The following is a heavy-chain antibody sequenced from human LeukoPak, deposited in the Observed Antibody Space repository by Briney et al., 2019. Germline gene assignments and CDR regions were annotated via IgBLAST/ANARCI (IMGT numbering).Heavy chain of an antibody. V-gene: IGHV1-18*01. CDR2: ISAYNGNT. J-gene: IGHJ4*02. Sequence: ASVKVSCKASGYTFTSYGISWVRQAPGQGLEWMGWISAYNGNTNYAQKLQGRVTMTTDTSTSTAYMELRSLRSDDTAVYYCARELHYYGSGAYYNYWGQGTLVTVSS. D-gene: IGHD3-10*01. CDR3: ARELHYYGSGAYYNY. CDR1: GYTFTSYG.